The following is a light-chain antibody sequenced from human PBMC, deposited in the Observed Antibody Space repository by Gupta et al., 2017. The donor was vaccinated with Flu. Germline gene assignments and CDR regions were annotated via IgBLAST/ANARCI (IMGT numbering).Light chain of an antibody. CDR2: KDT. Sequence: SYELTQPPSVSVSPGPTDRITCSGEPFPEPYVFWYQQKEGRVPVMIKHKDTERPSGIPGRFSGSTSGSIVTLTSAGVQPEDEADYYCQSADNAGAVFGGGTKLTV. CDR1: PFPEPY. J-gene: IGLJ2*01. CDR3: QSADNAGAV. V-gene: IGLV3-25*02.